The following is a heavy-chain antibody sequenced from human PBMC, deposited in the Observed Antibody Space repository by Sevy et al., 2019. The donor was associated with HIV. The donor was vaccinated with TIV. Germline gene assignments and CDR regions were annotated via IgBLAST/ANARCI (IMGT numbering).Heavy chain of an antibody. J-gene: IGHJ2*01. D-gene: IGHD6-19*01. CDR2: IYNTGST. CDR1: GGSIRINSYY. CDR3: ATPRGTDWYEGAGGYFDL. Sequence: SETLSLTCTVSGGSIRINSYYWGWVRQPPGKGLEWIGSIYNTGSTSYNPSLKSRVTISVDTSKNRFSLRLTSVTAADTAVYYCATPRGTDWYEGAGGYFDLWGRGTLVTVSS. V-gene: IGHV4-39*01.